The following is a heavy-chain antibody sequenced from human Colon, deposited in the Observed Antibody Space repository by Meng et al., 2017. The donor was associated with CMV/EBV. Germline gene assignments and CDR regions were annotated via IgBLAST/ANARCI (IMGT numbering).Heavy chain of an antibody. CDR3: ARVYEYSSSWGSDY. Sequence: QVQLVQAGGEGQKPGASVKVSCKTSGYVFDRYGISGVRQAPGQGLEWMGWISADKRYTSYAQNLQGRVTMTTDASTSTAYMELRGLRSNDTAVYYCARVYEYSSSWGSDYWGQGTLVTVSS. D-gene: IGHD6-6*01. CDR2: ISADKRYT. J-gene: IGHJ4*02. V-gene: IGHV1-18*01. CDR1: GYVFDRYG.